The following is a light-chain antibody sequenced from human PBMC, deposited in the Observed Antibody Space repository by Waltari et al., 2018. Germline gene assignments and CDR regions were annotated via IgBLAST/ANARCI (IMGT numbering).Light chain of an antibody. Sequence: QSALTQPPSASGSPGQSVTISSTGTDVDIGGYAYVPLYQQHPVKAPKVLIYEVTKRPSGVPDRFSGSKSGNTASLTVSGLQAEDEADYYCSSYSGRNIVIFGGGTKLTVL. J-gene: IGLJ2*01. V-gene: IGLV2-8*01. CDR2: EVT. CDR1: DVDIGGYAY. CDR3: SSYSGRNIVI.